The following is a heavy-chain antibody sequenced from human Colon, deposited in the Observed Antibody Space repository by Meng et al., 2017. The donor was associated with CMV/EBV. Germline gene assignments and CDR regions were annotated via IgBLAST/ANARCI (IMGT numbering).Heavy chain of an antibody. V-gene: IGHV3-23*03. J-gene: IGHJ6*02. Sequence: GASLKISCAASGFTFTTYSMAWVRPAPGKGLEWVSIVHSGDSRTQYADSVKGRFTISRDDSKSTVHLQMSSLRAEDTATYYCAKWRGYGNGMDVGGQGTTVTVSS. D-gene: IGHD2-15*01. CDR3: AKWRGYGNGMDV. CDR2: VHSGDSRT. CDR1: GFTFTTYS.